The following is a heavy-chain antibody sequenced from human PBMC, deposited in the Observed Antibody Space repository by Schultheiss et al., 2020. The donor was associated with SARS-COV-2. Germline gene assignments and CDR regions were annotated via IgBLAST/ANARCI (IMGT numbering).Heavy chain of an antibody. J-gene: IGHJ4*02. Sequence: GGSLRLSCAASGFTFSSYAMSWVRQAPGKGLEWVAYISGSGSDTVYADPVEGRFTISRDNSKNTLYLQMNSLKTEDTAVYYCARGKTGSGPFDDWGQGTLVTVSS. V-gene: IGHV3-23*01. CDR3: ARGKTGSGPFDD. CDR2: ISGSGSDT. CDR1: GFTFSSYA. D-gene: IGHD3-9*01.